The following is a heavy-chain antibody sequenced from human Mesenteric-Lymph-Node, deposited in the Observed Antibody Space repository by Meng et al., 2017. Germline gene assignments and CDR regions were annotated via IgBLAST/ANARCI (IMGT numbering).Heavy chain of an antibody. J-gene: IGHJ4*02. Sequence: GESLKISCAASGFTFSSYAMHWVRQAPGKGLEWVAVISYDGSNKYYADSVKGRFTISRDNSKNTLYLQMNSLRAEDTAVYYCARDPVGATFVYWGQGTLVTVSS. CDR3: ARDPVGATFVY. CDR1: GFTFSSYA. V-gene: IGHV3-30*01. D-gene: IGHD1-26*01. CDR2: ISYDGSNK.